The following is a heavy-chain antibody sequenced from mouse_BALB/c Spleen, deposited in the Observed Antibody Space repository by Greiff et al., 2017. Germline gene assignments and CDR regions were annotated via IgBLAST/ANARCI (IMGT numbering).Heavy chain of an antibody. CDR1: GFTFSSYG. CDR3: ARDRSFAY. D-gene: IGHD1-1*01. V-gene: IGHV5-6-3*01. CDR2: INSNGGST. J-gene: IGHJ3*01. Sequence: VQLKESGGGLVQPGGSLKLSCAASGFTFSSYGMSWVRQTPDKRLELVATINSNGGSTYYPDSVKGRFTISRDNAKNTLYLQMSSLKSEDTAMYYCARDRSFAYWGQGTLVTVSA.